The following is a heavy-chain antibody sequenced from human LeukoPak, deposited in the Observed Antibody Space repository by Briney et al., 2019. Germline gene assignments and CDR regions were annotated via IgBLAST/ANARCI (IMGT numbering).Heavy chain of an antibody. J-gene: IGHJ6*02. Sequence: GASVKVSCKASGYTFTSYGISWVRQAPGQGLEWMGWISAYNGNTNYAQKLQGRVTMTTDTSTSTAYMELRSLRSDDTAVYYCARDCTNGVCYIASRDYGMDVWGQGTTVTVSS. CDR3: ARDCTNGVCYIASRDYGMDV. CDR1: GYTFTSYG. V-gene: IGHV1-18*01. CDR2: ISAYNGNT. D-gene: IGHD2-8*01.